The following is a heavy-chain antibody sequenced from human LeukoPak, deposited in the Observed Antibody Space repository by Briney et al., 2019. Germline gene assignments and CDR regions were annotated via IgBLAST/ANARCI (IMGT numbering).Heavy chain of an antibody. CDR2: ITSSGSYI. D-gene: IGHD1-26*01. V-gene: IGHV3-21*01. CDR1: GFSFSTYS. CDR3: ARARGSYSFDY. Sequence: GGSLRLSCAASGFSFSTYSMNWIRQAPGKGLEWVSSITSSGSYIYYADSVKGRFTISRDNAKNSLYLQMNSLRAEDTAVYYCARARGSYSFDYWGQGALVTVSS. J-gene: IGHJ4*02.